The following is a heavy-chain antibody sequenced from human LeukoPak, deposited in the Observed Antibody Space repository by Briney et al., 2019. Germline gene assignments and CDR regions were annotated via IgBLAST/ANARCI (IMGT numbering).Heavy chain of an antibody. J-gene: IGHJ5*02. CDR3: ARERAAGRWFDP. D-gene: IGHD2-15*01. CDR2: INPNSGGT. Sequence: ASVKVSCKASGYTFTSYYMHWVRQAPGQGLEWMGWINPNSGGTNYAQKFQGRVTMTRDTSISTAYMELSRLRSDDTAVYYCARERAAGRWFDPWGQGTLVTVSS. V-gene: IGHV1-2*02. CDR1: GYTFTSYY.